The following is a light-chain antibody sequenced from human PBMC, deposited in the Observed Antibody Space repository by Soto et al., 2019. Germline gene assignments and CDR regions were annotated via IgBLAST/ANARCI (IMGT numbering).Light chain of an antibody. V-gene: IGKV1-39*01. CDR3: QQSFYAPPT. CDR2: EAS. Sequence: DIQVTQSPSSLSASVGDRVTISCRTSQNVRTYLSWYHQKPGKAPKLLIFEASDLQTGVPSRFSGSGSGTDFSLTITSLQTEDFATYYCQQSFYAPPTFGQGTKVEIK. J-gene: IGKJ1*01. CDR1: QNVRTY.